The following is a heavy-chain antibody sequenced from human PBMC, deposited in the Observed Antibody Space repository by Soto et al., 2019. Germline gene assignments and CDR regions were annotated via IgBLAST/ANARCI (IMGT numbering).Heavy chain of an antibody. CDR3: ARDYYDSSDYTTNWFDP. V-gene: IGHV4-34*01. Sequence: PSETLSLTCAVYGGSFSDYYWSWIRQPPGKGLEWIGEINHSGSTNYNPSLKSRVTISVDTSKNQFPLKLTSVTAADTAVYYCARDYYDSSDYTTNWFDPWGQGTLVTVSS. CDR1: GGSFSDYY. CDR2: INHSGST. J-gene: IGHJ5*02. D-gene: IGHD3-22*01.